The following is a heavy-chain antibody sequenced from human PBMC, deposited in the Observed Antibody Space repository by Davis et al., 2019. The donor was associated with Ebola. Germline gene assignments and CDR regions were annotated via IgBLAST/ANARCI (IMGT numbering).Heavy chain of an antibody. CDR1: GFTFSSYG. CDR3: AKDQYDFWSGYYFYDGTYYGMDV. J-gene: IGHJ6*02. D-gene: IGHD3-3*01. V-gene: IGHV3-30*18. CDR2: ISYDGSNK. Sequence: GESLKISCAASGFTFSSYGMHWVRQAPGKGLEWVAVISYDGSNKYYADSVKGRFTISRDNSKNTLYLQMNSLRAEDTAVYYCAKDQYDFWSGYYFYDGTYYGMDVWGQGTTVTVSS.